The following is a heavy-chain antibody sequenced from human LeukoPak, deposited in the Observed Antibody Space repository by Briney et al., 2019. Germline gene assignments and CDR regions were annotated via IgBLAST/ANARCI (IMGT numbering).Heavy chain of an antibody. Sequence: ASVKVSCKASGGTFSSYAISWVRQAPGQGLEWMGGIIPIFGTANYAQKFQGRVTITADKSTSTAYMELSSLRSEDTAVYYCARGTTLTTLPYYYYYMDVWGEGTTVTVSS. J-gene: IGHJ6*03. D-gene: IGHD4-17*01. CDR1: GGTFSSYA. CDR2: IIPIFGTA. V-gene: IGHV1-69*06. CDR3: ARGTTLTTLPYYYYYMDV.